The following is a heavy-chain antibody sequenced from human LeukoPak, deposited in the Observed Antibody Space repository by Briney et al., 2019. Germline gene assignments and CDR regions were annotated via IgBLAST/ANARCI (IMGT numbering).Heavy chain of an antibody. Sequence: SVKVSCKTSGGTFTSYAITWVRQAPGQGLEWMGKIIPISGTTNYAQKFQGRVTFTADESTSTAYMELSSLRSEDTALYYCARKLRLGGNWFDPSGQGTLVTVSS. CDR3: ARKLRLGGNWFDP. V-gene: IGHV1-69*15. J-gene: IGHJ5*02. D-gene: IGHD1-26*01. CDR1: GGTFTSYA. CDR2: IIPISGTT.